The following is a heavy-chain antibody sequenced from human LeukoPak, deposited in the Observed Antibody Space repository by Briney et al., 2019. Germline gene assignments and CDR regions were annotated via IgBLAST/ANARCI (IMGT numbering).Heavy chain of an antibody. CDR1: GGSFSGYY. J-gene: IGHJ4*02. D-gene: IGHD6-19*01. Sequence: SETLSLTCAVYGGSFSGYYWSWIRQPPGKGLEWIGEINHSGSTNYNPSLKGRVTISVDTSKNQFSLKLSSVTAADTAVYYCARVGSAWYRGPYYFDYWGQGTLVTVSS. V-gene: IGHV4-34*01. CDR3: ARVGSAWYRGPYYFDY. CDR2: INHSGST.